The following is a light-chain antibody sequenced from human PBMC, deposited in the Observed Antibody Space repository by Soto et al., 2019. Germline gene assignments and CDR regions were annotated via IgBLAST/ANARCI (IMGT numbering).Light chain of an antibody. CDR1: SPNIGSNT. Sequence: QSVLTQPPSASGTPGQRVTISCSGSSPNIGSNTVNWYQQLPGTAPKLVMYSNNQRPSGVPDRFSGSKSGTSASLAISVLQPDDEADYYCSSWDDSLNGQVVFGGGTKLTVL. CDR3: SSWDDSLNGQVV. CDR2: SNN. V-gene: IGLV1-44*01. J-gene: IGLJ2*01.